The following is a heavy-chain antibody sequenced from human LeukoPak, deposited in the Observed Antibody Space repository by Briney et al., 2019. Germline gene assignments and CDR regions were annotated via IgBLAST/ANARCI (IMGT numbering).Heavy chain of an antibody. J-gene: IGHJ3*02. V-gene: IGHV5-51*01. D-gene: IGHD2-2*01. CDR1: GYSFTSYW. CDR3: ARRIDCSSTSCRAFDI. Sequence: GESLKISCKGSGYSFTSYWIGWVRQMPGKGLERMGIIYPGDSDTRYSPSFQGQVTISADKSISTAYLQWSSLKASDTAMYYCARRIDCSSTSCRAFDIWGQGTMVTVSS. CDR2: IYPGDSDT.